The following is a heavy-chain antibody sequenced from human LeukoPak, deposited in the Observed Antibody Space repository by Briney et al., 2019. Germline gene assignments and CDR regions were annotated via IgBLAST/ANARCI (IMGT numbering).Heavy chain of an antibody. CDR1: GYPINNAYY. CDR2: IYYSGST. V-gene: IGHV4-38-2*01. Sequence: PSETLSLTCGVSGYPINNAYYWVWIRQPPGKGLEWIGSIYYSGSTYYNPSLKSRVTISVDTSKNYFSLKMSSVTAADTAVYYCARYSYGGEDWFDPWGPGNPGHRLL. CDR3: ARYSYGGEDWFDP. D-gene: IGHD5-18*01. J-gene: IGHJ5*02.